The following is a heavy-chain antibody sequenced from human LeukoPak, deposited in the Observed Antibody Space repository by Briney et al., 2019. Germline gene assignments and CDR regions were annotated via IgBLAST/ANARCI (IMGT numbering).Heavy chain of an antibody. Sequence: GGSLRLSCAASGFSISGYWMHWVRQAAGEGLVWASRMNSGGTTINYADSVKGRFTISRDNVDNTLHLQMNSLRVEDTAVYYCIREVQVRASASLGLWGQGTLVTVSS. CDR1: GFSISGYW. CDR2: MNSGGTTI. CDR3: IREVQVRASASLGL. J-gene: IGHJ4*01. D-gene: IGHD3-16*01. V-gene: IGHV3-74*01.